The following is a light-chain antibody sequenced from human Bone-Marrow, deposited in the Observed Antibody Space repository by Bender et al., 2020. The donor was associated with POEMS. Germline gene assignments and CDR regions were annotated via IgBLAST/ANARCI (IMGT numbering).Light chain of an antibody. Sequence: SYRLTQPPSVSVSPGQTARITCSGDDLDNKYVCWYQQKPGQSPVLVIYQDDKRPSGIPERFSGSNSGNTATLTISGTQAVDEADYYCHVWGISTYVVFCGGTKLTVL. CDR2: QDD. J-gene: IGLJ2*01. CDR1: DLDNKY. V-gene: IGLV3-1*01. CDR3: HVWGISTYVV.